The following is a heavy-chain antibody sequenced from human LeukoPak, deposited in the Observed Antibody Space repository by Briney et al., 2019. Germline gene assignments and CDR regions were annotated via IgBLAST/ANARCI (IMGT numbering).Heavy chain of an antibody. CDR2: IGGSGGST. CDR1: GVTFSSYA. CDR3: AKARTTSGISPSD. Sequence: PGGSLRLSCAASGVTFSSYAKSWVRQAPGKGLEWVSNIGGSGGSTYYADSVKGRFTISRDNSKNTLYLQMNSLRAEDTAVYYCAKARTTSGISPSDWGQGTLVTVSS. D-gene: IGHD3-10*01. V-gene: IGHV3-23*01. J-gene: IGHJ4*02.